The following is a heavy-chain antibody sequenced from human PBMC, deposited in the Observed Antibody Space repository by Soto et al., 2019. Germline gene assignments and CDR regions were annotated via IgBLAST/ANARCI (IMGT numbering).Heavy chain of an antibody. CDR3: AKLYWNPRYFDY. D-gene: IGHD1-1*01. J-gene: IGHJ4*02. Sequence: GGSLRLSCVASGFTFSNVAMTWVRQAPGKGLEWVSTITDSGGSTDYADSVKGRFTISRDNSKSTLYLQMNDLRADDTAVYYCAKLYWNPRYFDYWGQGARVTV. CDR2: ITDSGGST. V-gene: IGHV3-23*01. CDR1: GFTFSNVA.